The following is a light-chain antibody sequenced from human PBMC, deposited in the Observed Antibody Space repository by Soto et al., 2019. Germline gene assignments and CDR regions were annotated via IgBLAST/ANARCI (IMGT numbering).Light chain of an antibody. CDR1: QSVSSY. V-gene: IGKV3-11*01. Sequence: EIVLAQSPATLSLSPGDRATLSCRASQSVSSYLAWYQKKPGQAPRLLXYDASNRATGIPARFSGSGSGTDFTLTISSLEPEDFAVYYCQQRSNWPSITFGQGTRLEIK. CDR2: DAS. J-gene: IGKJ5*01. CDR3: QQRSNWPSIT.